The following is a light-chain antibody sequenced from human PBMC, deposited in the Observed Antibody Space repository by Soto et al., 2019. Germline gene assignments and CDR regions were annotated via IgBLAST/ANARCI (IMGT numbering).Light chain of an antibody. J-gene: IGLJ1*01. V-gene: IGLV3-21*02. CDR2: DDR. CDR3: QVWDSSTDHYV. CDR1: NIGSKS. Sequence: SYELTQPPSMSVAPGQTARVTCGGYNIGSKSVHWYQQRPGQAPVLVVYDDRDRPSGIPERFSGSNSGNTATLTISRVEVEDEADYYCQVWDSSTDHYVFGTGTKVTVL.